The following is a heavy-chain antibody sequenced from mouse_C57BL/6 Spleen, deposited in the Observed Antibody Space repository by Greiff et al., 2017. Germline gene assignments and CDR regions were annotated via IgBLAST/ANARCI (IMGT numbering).Heavy chain of an antibody. CDR1: GYAFSSSW. J-gene: IGHJ2*01. D-gene: IGHD2-4*01. V-gene: IGHV1-82*01. CDR3: AYYDYALGD. CDR2: IYPGDGDT. Sequence: VMLVESGPELVKPGASVKISCKASGYAFSSSWMNWVKQRPGKGLEWIGRIYPGDGDTNYNGKFKGKATLTADKSSSTAYMQLSSLTSEDSAVYFCAYYDYALGDWGQGTTLTVSS.